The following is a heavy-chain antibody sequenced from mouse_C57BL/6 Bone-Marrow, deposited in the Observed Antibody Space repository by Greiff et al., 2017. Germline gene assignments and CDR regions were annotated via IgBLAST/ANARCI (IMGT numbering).Heavy chain of an antibody. J-gene: IGHJ2*01. CDR2: IDPSDSYT. CDR3: AREGPTIVTSYDFDY. D-gene: IGHD2-5*01. V-gene: IGHV1-69*01. CDR1: GYTFTSYW. Sequence: QVQLQQSGAELVMPGASVKLSCKASGYTFTSYWMHWVKQRPGQGLEWIGEIDPSDSYTNYNQKFKGKSTLTVDKSSSTAYMQLSSLTSEDSAVYYGAREGPTIVTSYDFDYWGQGTTLTVSS.